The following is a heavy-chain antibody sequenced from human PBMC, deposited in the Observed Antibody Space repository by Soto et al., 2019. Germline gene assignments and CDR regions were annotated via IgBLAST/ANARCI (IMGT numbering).Heavy chain of an antibody. J-gene: IGHJ4*02. CDR2: IYHSGST. CDR1: GGSISSSNW. D-gene: IGHD5-18*01. Sequence: LETLSLTCAVSGGSISSSNWWSWVRQPPGKGLEWIGEIYHSGSTNYNPSLKSRVTISVDKSKNQFSLKLSSVTAADTAVYYCARNSGYSYGYAFDYWGQGTLVTVSS. V-gene: IGHV4-4*02. CDR3: ARNSGYSYGYAFDY.